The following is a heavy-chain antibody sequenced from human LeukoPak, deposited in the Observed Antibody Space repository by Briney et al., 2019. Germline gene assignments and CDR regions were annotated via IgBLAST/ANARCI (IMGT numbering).Heavy chain of an antibody. D-gene: IGHD3-22*01. J-gene: IGHJ4*02. CDR2: ITKSGDQT. CDR3: AKGAESYDSSGYYHPFDY. Sequence: GGSLRLSCAASGFTVSSNSMTWVRQAPGKGLEWVSTITKSGDQTYYADSVRGLFTISRDNSKNTLYLQMNSLRAEDTAVYYCAKGAESYDSSGYYHPFDYWGQGTLVTVSS. CDR1: GFTVSSNS. V-gene: IGHV3-53*05.